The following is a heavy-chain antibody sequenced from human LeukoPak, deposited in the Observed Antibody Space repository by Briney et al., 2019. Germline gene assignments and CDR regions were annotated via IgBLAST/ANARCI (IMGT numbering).Heavy chain of an antibody. CDR1: GGTFSTYA. D-gene: IGHD3-10*01. CDR3: ARDSEHFGEGDMDV. J-gene: IGHJ6*03. Sequence: GASVKVSCKASGGTFSTYAINWVRQDPGQGLEWMGAIVPIFDKSNYAQKFQGRLTITADKSTSTVYMELSSLRSEDTAVYYCARDSEHFGEGDMDVWGKGTTVIVSS. V-gene: IGHV1-69*06. CDR2: IVPIFDKS.